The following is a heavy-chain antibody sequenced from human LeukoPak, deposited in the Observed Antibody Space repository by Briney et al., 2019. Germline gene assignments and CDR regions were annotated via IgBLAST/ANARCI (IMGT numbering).Heavy chain of an antibody. CDR1: GFTFSSFG. CDR3: ARESYGVFDY. Sequence: PGRSLRLSCAASGFTFSSFGMHWVRQAPGKGLEWVAVVSYDGENKYYADSVKGRFTISRDNSKNTVHLQMNSLRPEDTAVYYCARESYGVFDYWGQGTLVTVSS. V-gene: IGHV3-30*03. D-gene: IGHD4-17*01. CDR2: VSYDGENK. J-gene: IGHJ4*02.